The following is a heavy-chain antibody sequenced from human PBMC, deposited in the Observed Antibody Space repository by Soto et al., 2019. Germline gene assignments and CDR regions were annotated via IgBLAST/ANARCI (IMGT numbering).Heavy chain of an antibody. CDR2: IRSKTNNYAT. D-gene: IGHD2-15*01. V-gene: IGHV3-73*01. CDR3: TRHAGGQVEHSFYSYFMDV. CDR1: GFPLSDSA. J-gene: IGHJ6*03. Sequence: EVQLVESGGGLVQPWGSLKLACLASGFPLSDSAIHWVRKASGKGLEWVGRIRSKTNNYATTYGAPVRGRFTLSRDDSTNTAYLQMNNLESEDAAVYSWTRHAGGQVEHSFYSYFMDVWGKGTTVSV.